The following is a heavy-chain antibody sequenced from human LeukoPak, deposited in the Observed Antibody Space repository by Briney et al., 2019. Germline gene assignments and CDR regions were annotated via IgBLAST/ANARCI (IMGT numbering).Heavy chain of an antibody. Sequence: PGGSLRLSCAASGFTFSGSAMHWVRQASGKGLEWVGRIRSKANSYATAYAASVKGRFTISRDDSKNTAYLQMNSLKTEDTAVYYCTRPWDSSSGWWQGTLVTVSS. J-gene: IGHJ4*02. CDR2: IRSKANSYAT. CDR1: GFTFSGSA. CDR3: TRPWDSSSG. V-gene: IGHV3-73*01. D-gene: IGHD6-13*01.